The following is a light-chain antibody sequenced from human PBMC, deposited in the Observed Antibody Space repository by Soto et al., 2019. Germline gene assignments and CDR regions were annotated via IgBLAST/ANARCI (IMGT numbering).Light chain of an antibody. Sequence: QSALTQPASVSGSPGQSITISCTGTSSDVGGYNYVSWYQQHPGKAPKLIIYDVNNRPSGVSCRFSGSKSGNTASLTISEVQAEDEADYYCNSYAGTSYVFGTGTKLTVL. V-gene: IGLV2-14*01. CDR1: SSDVGGYNY. J-gene: IGLJ1*01. CDR3: NSYAGTSYV. CDR2: DVN.